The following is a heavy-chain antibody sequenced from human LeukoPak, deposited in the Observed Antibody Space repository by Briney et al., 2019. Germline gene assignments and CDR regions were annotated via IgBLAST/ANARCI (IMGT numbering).Heavy chain of an antibody. CDR2: FDPEDGGT. CDR3: ATVDPEY. V-gene: IGHV1-24*01. J-gene: IGHJ4*02. CDR1: GGTFSSYA. Sequence: ASVKVSCKASGGTFSSYAISWVRQAPGQGLEWMGGFDPEDGGTIYAQKFQGRVTMTEDTSTDTAYMELSSLRSEDTAVYYCATVDPEYWGQGTLVTVSS.